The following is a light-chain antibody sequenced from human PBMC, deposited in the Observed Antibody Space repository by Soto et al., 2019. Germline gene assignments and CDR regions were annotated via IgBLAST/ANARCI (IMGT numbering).Light chain of an antibody. CDR1: SSDVGGYNY. J-gene: IGLJ1*01. CDR2: EVS. Sequence: QSALTQPPSASGSPGQSVTISCTGTSSDVGGYNYVSWYQQHPGKAPKLMIYEVSKRPSGISSRFSGSKSGNTASLTISGLQAEDEADYYCSSYTSSSNYVFGTGTKLTVL. V-gene: IGLV2-14*01. CDR3: SSYTSSSNYV.